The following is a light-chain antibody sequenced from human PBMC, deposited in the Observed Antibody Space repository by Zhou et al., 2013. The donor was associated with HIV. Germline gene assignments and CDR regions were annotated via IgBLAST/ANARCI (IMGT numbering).Light chain of an antibody. CDR3: QHTFTTPIT. Sequence: DIHVTQSPSSLSASVGDSVTITCRTSESIGDYVNWYQQKLGEAPKLLIFGAYTLQSGVPSRFTGSGSGTDFTLTISGLQPEDFATYYCQHTFTTPITFGGGTRVEIK. CDR1: ESIGDY. J-gene: IGKJ4*01. CDR2: GAY. V-gene: IGKV1-39*01.